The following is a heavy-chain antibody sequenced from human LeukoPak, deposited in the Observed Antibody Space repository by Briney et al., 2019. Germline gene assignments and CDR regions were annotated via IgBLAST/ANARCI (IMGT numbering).Heavy chain of an antibody. CDR1: GFTFSSYA. CDR3: AKDGYSGSLRVYHFDY. Sequence: GGSLRLSCAASGFTFSSYAMSWVRQAPGMGLEWVSTISGSGGSTYFAYSIKGRFTISRDNSKNMLYLQMNSLRAEDTAVYYCAKDGYSGSLRVYHFDYWDQGTLVTVSS. D-gene: IGHD1-26*01. CDR2: ISGSGGST. J-gene: IGHJ4*02. V-gene: IGHV3-23*01.